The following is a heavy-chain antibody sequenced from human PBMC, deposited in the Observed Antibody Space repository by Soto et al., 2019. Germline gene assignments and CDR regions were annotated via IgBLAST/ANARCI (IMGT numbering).Heavy chain of an antibody. Sequence: GGSLRLSCAASGFTFDDYAMHWVRQAPGKGLEWVSGISWNSDSIGYADSVKGRFTISRDNAKNSLYLQMDSLRPDDTALYYCPQDKVIFGVGNNNFDHCGQGTLVXV. CDR2: ISWNSDSI. CDR3: PQDKVIFGVGNNNFDH. D-gene: IGHD3-3*01. V-gene: IGHV3-9*01. CDR1: GFTFDDYA. J-gene: IGHJ4*01.